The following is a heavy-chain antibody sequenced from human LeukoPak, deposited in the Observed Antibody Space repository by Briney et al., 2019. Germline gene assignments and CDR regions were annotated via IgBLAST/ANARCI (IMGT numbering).Heavy chain of an antibody. Sequence: SETLSLTCAVYGGSFSGYYWSWLRQPPGKGLEGIGEINHSGSTNYNPSLKSRVTISVDTSKNHFSLKLSSVTAADTAVYYCARPHNYYGSGSYFDYFDYWGQGTLVTVSS. V-gene: IGHV4-34*01. CDR3: ARPHNYYGSGSYFDYFDY. D-gene: IGHD3-10*01. J-gene: IGHJ4*02. CDR2: INHSGST. CDR1: GGSFSGYY.